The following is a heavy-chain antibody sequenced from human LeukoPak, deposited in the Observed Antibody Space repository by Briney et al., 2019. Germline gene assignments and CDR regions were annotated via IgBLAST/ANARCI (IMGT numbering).Heavy chain of an antibody. J-gene: IGHJ3*02. Sequence: GESLKISCKGSGYSFTSYWIGWVRQMPGKGLEWMGIIYPGDSDTRYNPSFQGQVTISADKSISTAYLQRSNPKASDTAMYYCASAVGDDAFDIWGQGTMVTVSS. CDR2: IYPGDSDT. D-gene: IGHD3-16*01. CDR3: ASAVGDDAFDI. CDR1: GYSFTSYW. V-gene: IGHV5-51*01.